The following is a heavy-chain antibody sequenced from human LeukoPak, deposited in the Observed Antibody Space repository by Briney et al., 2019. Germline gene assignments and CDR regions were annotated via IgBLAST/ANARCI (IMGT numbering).Heavy chain of an antibody. CDR3: ARRNSSSGGGAFDI. J-gene: IGHJ3*02. CDR1: GGSISSSSYY. V-gene: IGHV4-39*07. D-gene: IGHD6-13*01. Sequence: PSETLSLTCTVSGGSISSSSYYWGWIRQPPGKGLEWIGSIYYSGSTFYNPSLKSRVTISVDTSKNQFSLKLSSVTAADTAVYYCARRNSSSGGGAFDIWGQGTMVTVSS. CDR2: IYYSGST.